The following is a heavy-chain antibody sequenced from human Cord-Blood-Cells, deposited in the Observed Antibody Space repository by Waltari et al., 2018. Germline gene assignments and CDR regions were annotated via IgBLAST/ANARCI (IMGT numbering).Heavy chain of an antibody. Sequence: QLQLQESGPGLVKPSETLSLTCTVSGGSISSSSYYWGWIRQPPGKGLEWIGSIYYSGGTYYNPSLKSRVTISVDTSKNQFSLKLSSVTAADTAVYYCARISGSGWYFDYWGQGTLVTVSS. D-gene: IGHD6-19*01. CDR1: GGSISSSSYY. V-gene: IGHV4-39*01. J-gene: IGHJ4*02. CDR3: ARISGSGWYFDY. CDR2: IYYSGGT.